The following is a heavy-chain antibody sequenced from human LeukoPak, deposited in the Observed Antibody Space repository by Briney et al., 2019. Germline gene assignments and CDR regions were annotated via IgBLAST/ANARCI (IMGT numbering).Heavy chain of an antibody. D-gene: IGHD3-10*01. CDR2: IKQDGSEK. CDR1: GFTFSSYA. CDR3: ARGPRGYYYYYMDV. J-gene: IGHJ6*03. Sequence: GGSLRLSCAASGFTFSSYAMHWVRQAPGKGLEWVANIKQDGSEKYYVDSVKGRFTISRDNAKNSLYLQMNSLRAEDTAVYYCARGPRGYYYYYMDVWGKGTTVTVSS. V-gene: IGHV3-7*01.